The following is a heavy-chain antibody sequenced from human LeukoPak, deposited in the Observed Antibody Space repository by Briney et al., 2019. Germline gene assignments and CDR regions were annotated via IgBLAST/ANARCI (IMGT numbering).Heavy chain of an antibody. J-gene: IGHJ6*03. CDR3: ARIRASDILTGYSYYYYMDV. D-gene: IGHD3-9*01. V-gene: IGHV3-53*01. CDR1: GFTVSINY. CDR2: IYSGGST. Sequence: PGGSLRLSCAASGFTVSINYMSWVRQAPGKGLEWVSDIYSGGSTYYADSGRGRFTISRDNSKNTLYLQMNSRRAEDTAVYYCARIRASDILTGYSYYYYMDVWGKGTTVTVSS.